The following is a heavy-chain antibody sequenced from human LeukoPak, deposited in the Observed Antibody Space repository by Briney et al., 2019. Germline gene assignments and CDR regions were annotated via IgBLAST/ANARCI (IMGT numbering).Heavy chain of an antibody. V-gene: IGHV3-23*01. CDR1: RITLSNYG. D-gene: IGHD3-22*01. J-gene: IGHJ4*02. CDR3: AKRGVVIRVILVGFHKEAYYFDS. Sequence: GGSLRLSCAVSRITLSNYGMSWVRQAPGKGLEWVAGISGIGGGTNYADSVKGRFTISRDNPKNTLFLQMNSLRAEDTAVYFCAKRGVVIRVILVGFHKEAYYFDSWGQGALVTVSS. CDR2: ISGIGGGT.